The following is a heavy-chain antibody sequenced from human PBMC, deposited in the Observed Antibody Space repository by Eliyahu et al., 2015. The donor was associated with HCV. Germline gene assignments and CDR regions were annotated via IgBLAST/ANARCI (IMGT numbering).Heavy chain of an antibody. V-gene: IGHV3-30*04. CDR1: GFTFSXYA. D-gene: IGHD5-12*01. J-gene: IGHJ4*02. Sequence: QVHLVESGGGVVQPGRSLRLXCXAXGFTFSXYAMHWVRQAPGKGLECVALLSSDGTAKNYADSVEGRFTISRDNSKNTLYLQMNSLRADDTAVYYCAREGYSDSNELGFDYWGQGTLVTVSS. CDR2: LSSDGTAK. CDR3: AREGYSDSNELGFDY.